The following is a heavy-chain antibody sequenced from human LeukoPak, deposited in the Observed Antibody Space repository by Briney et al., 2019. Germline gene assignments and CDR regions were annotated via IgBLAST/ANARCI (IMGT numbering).Heavy chain of an antibody. CDR3: AREGHTSSRGWFVP. D-gene: IGHD6-19*01. CDR2: IIPILGTP. J-gene: IGHJ5*02. V-gene: IGHV1-69*13. Sequence: SVKVSCKASGYTFTSYDINWVRQATGQGLEWMGGIIPILGTPNYAQKFQGRVTITADESTSTTHMELRSLRSDDAAVYYCAREGHTSSRGWFVPWGQGTLVTVSS. CDR1: GYTFTSYD.